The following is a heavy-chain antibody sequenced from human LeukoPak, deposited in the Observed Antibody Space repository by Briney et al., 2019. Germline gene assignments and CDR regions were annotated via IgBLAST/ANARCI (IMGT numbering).Heavy chain of an antibody. Sequence: GGSLRLSCAASGFTFSNYSMNWVRQAPGKGLEWVSSISSSSSYIYYADSVKGRFTISRDNAKNSLYLQMNSLRAEDTAVYYCARLGEDAFDIWGQGTMVTVSS. CDR2: ISSSSSYI. D-gene: IGHD3-3*01. CDR1: GFTFSNYS. CDR3: ARLGEDAFDI. V-gene: IGHV3-21*01. J-gene: IGHJ3*02.